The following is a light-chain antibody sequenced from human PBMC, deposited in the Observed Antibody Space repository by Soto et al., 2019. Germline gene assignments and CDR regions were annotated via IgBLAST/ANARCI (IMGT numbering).Light chain of an antibody. CDR2: GAS. CDR3: QQFYRWPWT. Sequence: EIVMTQSPATLSVSPGERATLSCMASQSITSDLAWYQEKPGQAPRLLIYGASTRATGIPARFSGSGSGTEFTLTISSLQSEDSALYYCQQFYRWPWTFGPGTKVDIK. CDR1: QSITSD. V-gene: IGKV3-15*01. J-gene: IGKJ1*01.